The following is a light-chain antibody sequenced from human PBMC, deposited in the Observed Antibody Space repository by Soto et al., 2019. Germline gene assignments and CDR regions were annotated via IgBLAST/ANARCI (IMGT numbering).Light chain of an antibody. J-gene: IGKJ4*01. CDR3: QKYSSAFLT. Sequence: DIQMTQSPSSLSASVGDRVTITCRASQGISNYLAWYQQKPGKVPKLLINAASTLRSGVPSRFSGSGAGTDFTLTISRLQPEDGATYYCQKYSSAFLTCGGGTKVEIK. CDR1: QGISNY. CDR2: AAS. V-gene: IGKV1-27*01.